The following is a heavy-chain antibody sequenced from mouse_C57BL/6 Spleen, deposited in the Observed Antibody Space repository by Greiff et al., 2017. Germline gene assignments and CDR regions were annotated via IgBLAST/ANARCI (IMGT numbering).Heavy chain of an antibody. D-gene: IGHD2-1*01. Sequence: EVQLQQSGAELVKPGASVKLSCTASGFNINDYYMHWVKQRTEQGLEWIGRIDPEDGETKYAPKFPGKATITADTSSNTAYLQLSSLTSEDTAVYYCEAPYRNSAYWGQGTLVTVSA. J-gene: IGHJ3*01. CDR2: IDPEDGET. CDR3: EAPYRNSAY. CDR1: GFNINDYY. V-gene: IGHV14-2*01.